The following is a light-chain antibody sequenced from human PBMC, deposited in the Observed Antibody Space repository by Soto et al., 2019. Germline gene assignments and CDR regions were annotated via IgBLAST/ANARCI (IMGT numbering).Light chain of an antibody. CDR1: ESVSNSN. J-gene: IGKJ5*01. Sequence: EIVLTQSPGTLSLSPGERATLSCRASESVSNSNLAWYQQTLGQAPRLLMYGASTRGAGIPDRFSGSGSGTYFTLTITRLESEDFAVYYCQQYATSPITFGQGTRLEIK. CDR3: QQYATSPIT. V-gene: IGKV3-20*01. CDR2: GAS.